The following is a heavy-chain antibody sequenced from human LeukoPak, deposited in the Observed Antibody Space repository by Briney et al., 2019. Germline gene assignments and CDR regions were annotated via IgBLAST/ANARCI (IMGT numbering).Heavy chain of an antibody. D-gene: IGHD5-18*01. CDR1: GDSISGYY. Sequence: SETLSLTCTVSGDSISGYYWSWIRQPPGKGLEWIGEINHSGSTNYNPSLKSRVTISVDTSKNQFSLKLSSVTAADTAVYYCARRRGYSYGYPSYYYYYMDVWGKGTTVTIPS. V-gene: IGHV4-34*01. CDR3: ARRRGYSYGYPSYYYYYMDV. J-gene: IGHJ6*03. CDR2: INHSGST.